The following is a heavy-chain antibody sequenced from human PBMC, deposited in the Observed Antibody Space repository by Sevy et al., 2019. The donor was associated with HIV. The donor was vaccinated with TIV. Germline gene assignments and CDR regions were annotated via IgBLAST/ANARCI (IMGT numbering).Heavy chain of an antibody. D-gene: IGHD3-22*01. CDR2: LSTYYGNT. Sequence: ASVKVSCRASVYTFSNFGLHWVRQAPGQGLEWLGWLSTYYGNTIYAQKLQDRVTMTTDTSTSTAYMDLRSLKSDDTAMYYCARDSRPYYYDSSGYLDAFDIWVQGTMVTVSS. CDR1: VYTFSNFG. J-gene: IGHJ3*02. V-gene: IGHV1-18*04. CDR3: ARDSRPYYYDSSGYLDAFDI.